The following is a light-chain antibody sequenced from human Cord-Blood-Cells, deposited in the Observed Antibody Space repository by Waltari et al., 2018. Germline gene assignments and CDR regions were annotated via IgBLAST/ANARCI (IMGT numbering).Light chain of an antibody. V-gene: IGLV3-19*01. J-gene: IGLJ2*01. Sequence: SSELTQDPAVSVALGQTVRITGQGASMRSYYASWYQQKPGQAPVLVIYGKNNRPSGIPDRFSGSSSGNTASLTITGAQAEDEADYYCNSRDSSGNHVVFGGGTKLTVL. CDR2: GKN. CDR1: SMRSYY. CDR3: NSRDSSGNHVV.